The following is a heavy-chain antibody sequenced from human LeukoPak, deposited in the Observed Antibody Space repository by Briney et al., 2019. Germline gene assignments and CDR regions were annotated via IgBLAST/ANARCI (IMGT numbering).Heavy chain of an antibody. D-gene: IGHD3-22*01. CDR1: GYSFTSYW. CDR2: IYPGDSDT. J-gene: IGHJ4*02. V-gene: IGHV5-51*01. Sequence: GGSLKISCKGSGYSFTSYWIGWVRQMPGKGLEWMGIIYPGDSDTRYSPSFQGQVTISADKSISTTYLQWSSLKASDTAMYYCATTSDSSGVAFDYWGQGTLVTVSS. CDR3: ATTSDSSGVAFDY.